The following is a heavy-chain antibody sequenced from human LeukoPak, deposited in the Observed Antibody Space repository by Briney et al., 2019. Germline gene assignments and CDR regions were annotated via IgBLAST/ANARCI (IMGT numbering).Heavy chain of an antibody. CDR1: DGSISSYF. D-gene: IGHD3-16*01. Sequence: SETLSLTCTVSDGSISSYFWSWIRQPPGKGLEWIGYIYYSGSTNYNPSLKSRVTISVDTSKNQFFLKLSSVTAADTAVYYCARHKPGTYYYGMDVWGQGTTVTVSS. J-gene: IGHJ6*02. V-gene: IGHV4-59*08. CDR2: IYYSGST. CDR3: ARHKPGTYYYGMDV.